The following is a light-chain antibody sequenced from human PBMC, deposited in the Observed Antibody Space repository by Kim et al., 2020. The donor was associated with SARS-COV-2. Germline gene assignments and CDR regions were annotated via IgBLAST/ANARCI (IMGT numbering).Light chain of an antibody. CDR2: KVS. Sequence: DVVMTQSPLSLPVTLGQPASISCRSSQSLVYSDGNTYLNWFQQRPGQSPRRLIYKVSNRDSGVPDRFSGSGSGTDFTLKISRVEAEDVGVYYFMRGIRPIAFGQGTRLEIK. CDR1: QSLVYSDGNTY. V-gene: IGKV2-30*01. J-gene: IGKJ5*01. CDR3: MRGIRPIA.